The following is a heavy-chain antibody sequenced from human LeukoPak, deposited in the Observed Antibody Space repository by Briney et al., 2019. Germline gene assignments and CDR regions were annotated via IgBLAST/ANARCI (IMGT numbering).Heavy chain of an antibody. J-gene: IGHJ4*02. CDR3: ASVPDRGWLPFDY. CDR1: GGTFSSYA. V-gene: IGHV1-69*05. Sequence: VASVNVSCKASGGTFSSYAISWVRQAPGQGLEWMGGIIPIFGTTNYAQNFQGRITITTDESTSTAYMELSSLTSEDTAVYYCASVPDRGWLPFDYWGQGILVTVSS. CDR2: IIPIFGTT. D-gene: IGHD5-24*01.